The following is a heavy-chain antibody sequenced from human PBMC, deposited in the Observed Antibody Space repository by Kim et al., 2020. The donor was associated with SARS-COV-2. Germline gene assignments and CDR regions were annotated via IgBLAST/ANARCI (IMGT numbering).Heavy chain of an antibody. Sequence: GGSLRLSCAASGFTFSSYAMSWVRQAPGKGLEWVSAISGSGGSTYYADSVKGRFTISRDNSKNTLYLQMNSLRAEDTAVYYCAKSNPNYDSSGYYYINWGQRTLVTVSS. D-gene: IGHD3-22*01. CDR2: ISGSGGST. CDR3: AKSNPNYDSSGYYYIN. J-gene: IGHJ4*02. V-gene: IGHV3-23*01. CDR1: GFTFSSYA.